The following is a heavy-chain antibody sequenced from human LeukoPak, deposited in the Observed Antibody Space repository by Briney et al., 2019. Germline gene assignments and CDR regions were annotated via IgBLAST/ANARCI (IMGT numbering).Heavy chain of an antibody. CDR1: GGSISSYY. Sequence: PSETLSLTCTVSGGSISSYYWSWIRQPPGKGLEWIGYMYYSGSTNYNPSTNYNPSLKSRVTISVDTSKNQFSLKLSSVTAADTAVYYCARDVGATPGYFDYWGQGTLVTVSS. V-gene: IGHV4-59*01. CDR3: ARDVGATPGYFDY. J-gene: IGHJ4*02. CDR2: MYYSGST. D-gene: IGHD1-26*01.